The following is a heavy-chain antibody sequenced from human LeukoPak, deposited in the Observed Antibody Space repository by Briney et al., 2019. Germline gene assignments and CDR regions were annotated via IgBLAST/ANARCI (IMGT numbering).Heavy chain of an antibody. J-gene: IGHJ4*02. CDR2: VDPEDGET. D-gene: IGHD3-9*01. V-gene: IGHV1-69-2*01. CDR1: GYTFTDYY. Sequence: ASVKVSCKASGYTFTDYYMHWVQQAPGKGLEWMGRVDPEDGETIYAEKFQGRVTITADTSTDTAYMELSSLRSEDTAVYYCATDGLIYCWGQGTLVTVSS. CDR3: ATDGLIYC.